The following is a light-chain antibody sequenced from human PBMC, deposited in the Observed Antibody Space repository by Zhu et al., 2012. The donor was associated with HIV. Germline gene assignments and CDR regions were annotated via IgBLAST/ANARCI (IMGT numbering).Light chain of an antibody. CDR3: QQYNNWPPGT. V-gene: IGKV3-15*01. CDR1: QNINTN. Sequence: EIVMTQSPATLSVSPGERATLSCRASQNINTNLAWYQQKPGQAPRLLIYDASTRATAIPATFSGSGSGTEFTLTINNIQSEDFAIYYCQQYNNWPPGTFGQGTRVEIK. CDR2: DAS. J-gene: IGKJ1*01.